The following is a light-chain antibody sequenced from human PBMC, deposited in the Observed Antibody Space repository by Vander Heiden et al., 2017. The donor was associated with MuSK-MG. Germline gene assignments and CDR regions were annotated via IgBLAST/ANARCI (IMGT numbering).Light chain of an antibody. CDR1: QSLLHSNGYNY. J-gene: IGKJ3*01. CDR3: MQALQTPRT. V-gene: IGKV2-28*01. Sequence: DSVMTQSPLFLPVTPGEPASISCRSSQSLLHSNGYNYLDWYLQKPGQSPQLLIYLGSNRASGVPDRFSGSGSGTDFTLKISRVEAEDVGVYYCMQALQTPRTFGPGTKVDIK. CDR2: LGS.